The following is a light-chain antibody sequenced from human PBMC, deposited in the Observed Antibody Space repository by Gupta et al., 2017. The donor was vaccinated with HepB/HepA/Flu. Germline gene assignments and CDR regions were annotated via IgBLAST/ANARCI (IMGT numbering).Light chain of an antibody. Sequence: EIVLTQSPGTLSVSPGERATLSCRASQSVSSSYLVWYQQSPGQAPRLLIYGASSRATGIPDRFSGSGSGTDFTLTISRLEPEDFAVYYCQQFGSVPPGTFGQGTRLDIK. J-gene: IGKJ5*01. CDR2: GAS. V-gene: IGKV3-20*01. CDR3: QQFGSVPPGT. CDR1: QSVSSSY.